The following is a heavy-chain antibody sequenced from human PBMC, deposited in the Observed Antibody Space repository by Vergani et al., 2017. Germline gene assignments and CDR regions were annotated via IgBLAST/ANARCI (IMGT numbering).Heavy chain of an antibody. Sequence: QVQLVESGGGVVQPGRSLRLSCAASGFTFSSYAMHWVRQAPGKGLEWVAVISYDGSNKYYADSVKGRFTISRDNSKNTLYLQMNSLRAEDTAVYYCARDQYQLLYGGLDYWSQGTLVTVSS. J-gene: IGHJ4*02. CDR3: ARDQYQLLYGGLDY. V-gene: IGHV3-30-3*01. D-gene: IGHD2-2*02. CDR2: ISYDGSNK. CDR1: GFTFSSYA.